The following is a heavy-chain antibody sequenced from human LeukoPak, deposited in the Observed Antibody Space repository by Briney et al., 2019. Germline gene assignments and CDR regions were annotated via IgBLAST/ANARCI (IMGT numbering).Heavy chain of an antibody. Sequence: PSETLSLTCAVYGGSFSGYYWSWIRQPPGKGLEWIGEINHSGSTNYNPSLKSRVTISVDTSKNQFSLKLSSVTAADTAVYYCARDNGWFGEFYYYYYMDVWGKGTTVTISS. CDR2: INHSGST. D-gene: IGHD3-10*01. CDR3: ARDNGWFGEFYYYYYMDV. CDR1: GGSFSGYY. J-gene: IGHJ6*03. V-gene: IGHV4-34*01.